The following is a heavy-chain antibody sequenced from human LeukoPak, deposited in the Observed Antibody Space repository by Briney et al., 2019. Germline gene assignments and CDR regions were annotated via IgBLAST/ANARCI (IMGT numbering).Heavy chain of an antibody. CDR3: ARTTGRGVIAVAVRTINFYS. J-gene: IGHJ5*02. CDR1: GGSITSSSYY. V-gene: IGHV4-39*01. Sequence: SETPSLTCTVSGGSITSSSYYWGWIRQPPEKGLEWVGSTYYSGSTYYNPSLKSRVTISVDTSKNQFSLKWSSVTAADTAVYYWARTTGRGVIAVAVRTINFYSWGQGTLVTVSS. CDR2: TYYSGST. D-gene: IGHD6-19*01.